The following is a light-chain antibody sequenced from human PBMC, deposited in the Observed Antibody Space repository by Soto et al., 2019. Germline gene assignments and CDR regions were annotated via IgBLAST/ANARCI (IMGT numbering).Light chain of an antibody. CDR3: QQYGSSPWT. V-gene: IGKV3-20*01. CDR2: GAS. CDR1: QTIRRNY. J-gene: IGKJ1*01. Sequence: ETVLTQSPGTLSLSPGERATLSCRASQTIRRNYLAWYRQTPGQAPRLLIYGASNRATGIADRFRGSGSGTDFTLIISRLEHEDFALYYCQQYGSSPWTFGQGTKVEIK.